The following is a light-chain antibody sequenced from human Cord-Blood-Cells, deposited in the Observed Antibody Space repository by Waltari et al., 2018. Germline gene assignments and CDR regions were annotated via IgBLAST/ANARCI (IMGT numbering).Light chain of an antibody. CDR2: DAS. Sequence: EIVLTQSPATLSLSPGERATLSVRASQRVSSYVAWYQQKPGQAPRLLIDDASNRATGIPARFSGSGSGTDFTLTISSLEPEDFAVYYCQQRSNWRLTFGGGTKVEIK. CDR3: QQRSNWRLT. V-gene: IGKV3-11*01. CDR1: QRVSSY. J-gene: IGKJ4*01.